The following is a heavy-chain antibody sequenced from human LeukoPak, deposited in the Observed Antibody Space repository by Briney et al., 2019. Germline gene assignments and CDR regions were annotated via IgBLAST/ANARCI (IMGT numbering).Heavy chain of an antibody. Sequence: GRSLRLSCAASGFTFSSYAMHWVRQAPGKGLEWVAVISYDGSNKYYAGSVKGRFTISRDNSKNTLYLQMNILRAEDTAVYYCARGMTTVATYYFDYWGQGTLVTVSS. CDR2: ISYDGSNK. D-gene: IGHD4-23*01. CDR3: ARGMTTVATYYFDY. J-gene: IGHJ4*02. V-gene: IGHV3-30-3*01. CDR1: GFTFSSYA.